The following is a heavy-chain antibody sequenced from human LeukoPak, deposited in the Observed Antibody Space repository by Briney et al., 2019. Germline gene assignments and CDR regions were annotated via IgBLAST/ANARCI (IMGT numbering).Heavy chain of an antibody. V-gene: IGHV3-23*01. D-gene: IGHD2-21*02. CDR3: AKALEVTVIFGY. CDR1: GFTFSSYA. CDR2: IRGSGGST. J-gene: IGHJ4*02. Sequence: PGGSLRLSCAASGFTFSSYAMSWVRQAPGKGLEWVSAIRGSGGSTYYADSVKGRFTISRDNSKNTLYLQMNSLRAEDTAVYYCAKALEVTVIFGYWGQGTLVTVSS.